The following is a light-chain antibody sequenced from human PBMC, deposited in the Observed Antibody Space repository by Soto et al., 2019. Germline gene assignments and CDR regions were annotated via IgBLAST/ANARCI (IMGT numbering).Light chain of an antibody. V-gene: IGLV2-14*01. CDR1: SSDIGGYNY. J-gene: IGLJ1*01. CDR2: EVT. Sequence: QSALTQPASVSGSPGQSITISCTGGSSDIGGYNYVSWFQQHPGKAPKLMIYEVTNRPSGVSNRFSGSKSGSTASLTISGLQAEDEADYYCSSCTSSNTLVSGTGTKLTVL. CDR3: SSCTSSNTLV.